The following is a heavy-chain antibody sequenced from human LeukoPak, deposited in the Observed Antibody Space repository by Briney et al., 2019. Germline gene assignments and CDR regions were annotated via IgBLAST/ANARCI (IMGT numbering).Heavy chain of an antibody. V-gene: IGHV4-39*07. Sequence: SETLSLTCTVSGASISSSRDYWGWIRQSPGKGLEWIGSIYYTGTTYYHPSLKSRVTISIDMSKNQFSLKLNFVTAADTAVYYCARGRGVRGGNFDYWGQGTLVTVSS. J-gene: IGHJ4*02. D-gene: IGHD3-10*01. CDR3: ARGRGVRGGNFDY. CDR1: GASISSSRDY. CDR2: IYYTGTT.